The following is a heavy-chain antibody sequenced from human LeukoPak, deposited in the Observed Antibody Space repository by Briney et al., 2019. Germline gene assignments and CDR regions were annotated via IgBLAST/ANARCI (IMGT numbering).Heavy chain of an antibody. D-gene: IGHD2/OR15-2a*01. Sequence: PGGSLRLSCAASGFTFSDYYMSWIRQAPEKGLEWVSYISSSGSTIYYADSVKGRFTISRDNAKNSLYLQMNSLRAEDTAVYYCARAINRQYAFDIWGQGTMVTVSS. V-gene: IGHV3-11*01. CDR2: ISSSGSTI. CDR3: ARAINRQYAFDI. J-gene: IGHJ3*02. CDR1: GFTFSDYY.